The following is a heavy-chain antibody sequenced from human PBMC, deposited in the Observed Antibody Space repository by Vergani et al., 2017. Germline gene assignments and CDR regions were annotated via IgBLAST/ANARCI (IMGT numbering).Heavy chain of an antibody. D-gene: IGHD2-15*01. J-gene: IGHJ3*02. CDR2: ISGSGGST. CDR1: GFTFSSYA. Sequence: EVQLLESGGGLVQPGGSLRLSCAASGFTFSSYAMSWVRQAPGKGLEWVSAISGSGGSTYYADSVKGRFTISRDNSKNTLYLQMNSLRAEDTAVYYCARGEYCSGGSCYPHDAFDIWGQGTMVTVSS. CDR3: ARGEYCSGGSCYPHDAFDI. V-gene: IGHV3-23*01.